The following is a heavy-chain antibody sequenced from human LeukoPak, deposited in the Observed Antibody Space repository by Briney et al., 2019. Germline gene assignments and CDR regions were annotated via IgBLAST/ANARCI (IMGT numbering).Heavy chain of an antibody. J-gene: IGHJ4*02. V-gene: IGHV3-23*01. CDR2: ICAGGGNT. D-gene: IGHD2-15*01. Sequence: GGSLRLSCAASGFTFSSYAMSWVRQPPGKGLEWVSGICAGGGNTYYADSVKGRFTISRDNSKNTLYLQMNSLRAEDTAVYYCAKSSAGSCFSSSAYWGQGTLVTVSS. CDR3: AKSSAGSCFSSSAY. CDR1: GFTFSSYA.